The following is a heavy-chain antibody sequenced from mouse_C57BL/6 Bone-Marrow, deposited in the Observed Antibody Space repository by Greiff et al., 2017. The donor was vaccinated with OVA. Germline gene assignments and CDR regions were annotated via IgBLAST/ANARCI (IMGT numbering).Heavy chain of an antibody. CDR1: GYTFTDYY. J-gene: IGHJ2*01. CDR3: ARRELGLVDY. Sequence: VQLQQSGPVLVKPGASVKMSCKASGYTFTDYYMNWVKQSHGKSLEWIGVINPYNGGTSYNQKFKGKATLTVDKSSSTAYMELNSLTSEDSAVYYCARRELGLVDYWGQGTTLTVSS. D-gene: IGHD4-1*01. CDR2: INPYNGGT. V-gene: IGHV1-19*01.